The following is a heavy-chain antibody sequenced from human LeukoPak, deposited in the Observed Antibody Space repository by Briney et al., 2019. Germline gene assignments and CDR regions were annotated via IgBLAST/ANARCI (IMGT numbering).Heavy chain of an antibody. Sequence: PSETLSLTCTVSGGSISSGGYYWSWIRQHPGKGLEWIGYIYYSGSTYYNPSLKSRVTISVDTSKNQFSLKLSSVTAADTAVYYCARSSLLVTIFGVVISYGMDVWGQGTTVTVSS. CDR3: ARSSLLVTIFGVVISYGMDV. CDR1: GGSISSGGYY. D-gene: IGHD3-3*01. V-gene: IGHV4-31*03. CDR2: IYYSGST. J-gene: IGHJ6*02.